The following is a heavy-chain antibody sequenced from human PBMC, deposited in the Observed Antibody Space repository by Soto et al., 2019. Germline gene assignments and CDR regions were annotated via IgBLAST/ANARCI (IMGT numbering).Heavy chain of an antibody. J-gene: IGHJ5*02. V-gene: IGHV4-39*01. Sequence: KSSETLSLTCTVSGGSISSSSYYWGWIRQPPGKGLEWIGSIYYSGSTYYNPSLKSRVTISVDTSKNQFSLKLSSVTAADTAVYYCASSRDSGSYSLSWFDPWGQGTLVTVSS. CDR3: ASSRDSGSYSLSWFDP. CDR1: GGSISSSSYY. D-gene: IGHD1-26*01. CDR2: IYYSGST.